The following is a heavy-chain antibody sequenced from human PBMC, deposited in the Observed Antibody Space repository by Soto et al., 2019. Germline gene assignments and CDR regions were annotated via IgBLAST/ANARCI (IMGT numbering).Heavy chain of an antibody. D-gene: IGHD3-22*01. V-gene: IGHV3-30-3*01. J-gene: IGHJ3*02. Sequence: QVQLVESGGGVVQPGRSLRLSCAASGFTFSSYAMHWVRQAPGKGLEWVAVISYDGSNKYYADSVKGRFTISRDNSKNTLYLQMNSLRAEDTAVYYCARAYYYDSSGAFDIWGQGTMVTVSS. CDR2: ISYDGSNK. CDR1: GFTFSSYA. CDR3: ARAYYYDSSGAFDI.